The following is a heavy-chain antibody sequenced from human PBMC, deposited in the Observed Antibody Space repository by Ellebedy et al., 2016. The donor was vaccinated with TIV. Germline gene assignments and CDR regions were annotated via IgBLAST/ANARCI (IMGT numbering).Heavy chain of an antibody. Sequence: ASVKVSCKASGGTFSSYAISWVRQAPGQGLEWMGGIIPIFGTANYAQKFQGRVTITADESTSTAYMELSSLRSEDTAVYYCAYLVVPAAMRYHYYYGMDVWGQGTTVTVSS. CDR1: GGTFSSYA. V-gene: IGHV1-69*13. J-gene: IGHJ6*02. D-gene: IGHD2-2*01. CDR2: IIPIFGTA. CDR3: AYLVVPAAMRYHYYYGMDV.